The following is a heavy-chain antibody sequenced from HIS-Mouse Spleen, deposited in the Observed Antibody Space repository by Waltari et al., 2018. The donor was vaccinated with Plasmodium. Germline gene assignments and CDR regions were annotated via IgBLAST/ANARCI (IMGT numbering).Heavy chain of an antibody. CDR3: ARDRITGTSYFDY. D-gene: IGHD1-7*01. CDR1: GGSISSSSYY. J-gene: IGHJ4*02. Sequence: QLQLQESGPGLVKPSETLSLTCTVSGGSISSSSYYWGWIRQPPGKGLEWIGSIYYRGSPYYNPPLKSRVTISVDTSKNQFSLKLSSVTAADTAVYYCARDRITGTSYFDYWGQGTLVTVSS. V-gene: IGHV4-39*07. CDR2: IYYRGSP.